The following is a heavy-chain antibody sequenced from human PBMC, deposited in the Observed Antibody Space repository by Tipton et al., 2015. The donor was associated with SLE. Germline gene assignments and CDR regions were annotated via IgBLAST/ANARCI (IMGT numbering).Heavy chain of an antibody. J-gene: IGHJ4*02. Sequence: VQLVQSGAEMKKPGESLKISCGVYGYNFATWWIGWVRQMPGKGLEWVGIIYPGDSDTRYSPSFLGQVTISADKSISTAYLQWSSLKASDTAMYYCAASGQLGRWFDYWGQGTLVTVSS. CDR1: GYNFATWW. D-gene: IGHD6-6*01. CDR3: AASGQLGRWFDY. CDR2: IYPGDSDT. V-gene: IGHV5-51*01.